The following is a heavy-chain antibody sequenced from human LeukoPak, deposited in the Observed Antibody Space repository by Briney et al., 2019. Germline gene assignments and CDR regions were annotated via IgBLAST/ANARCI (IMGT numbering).Heavy chain of an antibody. D-gene: IGHD3-9*01. V-gene: IGHV3-74*01. J-gene: IGHJ4*02. Sequence: GGSLRLSCAASGFTFDGYWMHWVRQAPGKGLMWVSRINSDGSGTNYADSVKGRFTISRDNAKNTVYLQMNSLRAEDTAVYYCARAGRGLRYFDWLTHDYWGQGTRVTVSS. CDR2: INSDGSGT. CDR3: ARAGRGLRYFDWLTHDY. CDR1: GFTFDGYW.